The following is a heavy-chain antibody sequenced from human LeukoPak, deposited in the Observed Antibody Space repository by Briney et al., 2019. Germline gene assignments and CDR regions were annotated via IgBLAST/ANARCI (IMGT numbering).Heavy chain of an antibody. V-gene: IGHV3-21*04. CDR3: ARMDYSNSFDY. CDR1: GFTFSSYS. D-gene: IGHD4-11*01. Sequence: GGSLRLSCAASGFTFSSYSMNWVRQAPGKGLEWVSSISSSSSYIYYADSVKGRFTISRDNSKNTLYLQMNSLRAEDTAVYYCARMDYSNSFDYWGQGTLVTVSS. CDR2: ISSSSSYI. J-gene: IGHJ4*02.